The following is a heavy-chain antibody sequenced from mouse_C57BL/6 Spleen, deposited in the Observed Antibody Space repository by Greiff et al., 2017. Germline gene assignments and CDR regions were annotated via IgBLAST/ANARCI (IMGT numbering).Heavy chain of an antibody. Sequence: QVQLKESGAELARPGASVKLSCKASGYTFTSYGISWVKQRTGQGLEWIGEIYPRSGNTYYNEKFKGKATLTADKSSSTAYMELRSLTSEDSAVYFCARSYDYDVYWYFDVWGTGTTVTVSS. V-gene: IGHV1-81*01. CDR2: IYPRSGNT. D-gene: IGHD2-4*01. J-gene: IGHJ1*03. CDR3: ARSYDYDVYWYFDV. CDR1: GYTFTSYG.